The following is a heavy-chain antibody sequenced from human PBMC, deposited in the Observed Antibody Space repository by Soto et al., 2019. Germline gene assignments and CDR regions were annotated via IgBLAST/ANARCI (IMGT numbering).Heavy chain of an antibody. J-gene: IGHJ4*02. CDR1: GGSISSYD. V-gene: IGHV4-59*01. CDR2: IYYSGST. CDR3: ARDRSILTFVF. Sequence: SETLSLTCTVCGGSISSYDCSWIRQPPWKGLEWIGYIYYSGSTNYNPSLKSRVHISVDTSKKQFSLKLSSVTAGDTAVYYCARDRSILTFVFCGQGTLVTVCS. D-gene: IGHD3-3*02.